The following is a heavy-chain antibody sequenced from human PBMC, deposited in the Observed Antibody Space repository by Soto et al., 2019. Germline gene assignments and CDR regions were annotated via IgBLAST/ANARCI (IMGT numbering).Heavy chain of an antibody. CDR1: GFTFSSYA. V-gene: IGHV3-30-3*01. D-gene: IGHD5-12*01. CDR3: ARDLGGYENLYFDY. CDR2: ISYDGSNK. J-gene: IGHJ4*02. Sequence: GGSLRLSCAASGFTFSSYAMHWVRQAPGKGLEWVAVISYDGSNKYYADSVKGRFTISRDNSKNTLYLQMNSLRAEDTAVYYCARDLGGYENLYFDYWGQGTLVTVSS.